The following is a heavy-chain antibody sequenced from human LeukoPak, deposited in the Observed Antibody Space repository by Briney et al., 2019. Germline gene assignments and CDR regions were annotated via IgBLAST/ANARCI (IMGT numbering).Heavy chain of an antibody. CDR3: AREMVVTAIRTDAFDM. V-gene: IGHV3-74*01. Sequence: GGSLRLSCAASGFTFSTYWLHWVRQAPGEGLVWVSRINIDGTGTTYADSVKGRFTISRDNAKNTLYLQMNSLRAEDTAVYYCAREMVVTAIRTDAFDMWGQGTMVTVSS. J-gene: IGHJ3*02. D-gene: IGHD2-21*02. CDR1: GFTFSTYW. CDR2: INIDGTGT.